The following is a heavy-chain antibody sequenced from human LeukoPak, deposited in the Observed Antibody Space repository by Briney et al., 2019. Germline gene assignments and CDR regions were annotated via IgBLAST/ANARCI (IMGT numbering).Heavy chain of an antibody. CDR2: ISSSGSTI. Sequence: GGSLRLSCAASGVTFSSYEMNWVRQAPGKGLEWVSYISSSGSTIYYAYSVKGRFTISRDNAKNSLYLQMNSLRAEDTAVYYCARGTQDYYYYYMDVWGKGTTVTISS. CDR3: ARGTQDYYYYYMDV. V-gene: IGHV3-48*03. CDR1: GVTFSSYE. J-gene: IGHJ6*03.